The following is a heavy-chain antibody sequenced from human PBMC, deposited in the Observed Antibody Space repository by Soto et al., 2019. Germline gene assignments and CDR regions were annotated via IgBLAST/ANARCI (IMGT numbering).Heavy chain of an antibody. D-gene: IGHD5-18*01. CDR3: AKGYSYSVCDY. J-gene: IGHJ4*02. CDR2: ISYDGSNK. Sequence: QVQLVESGGGVVQPGRSLRLSCAASGFTFSSYGMHWVRQAPGKGLEWVAVISYDGSNKYYADSVKGRFTISRDNSKNTLYLQMNSLRAKDTAVYYCAKGYSYSVCDYWGQGTLVTVSS. V-gene: IGHV3-30*18. CDR1: GFTFSSYG.